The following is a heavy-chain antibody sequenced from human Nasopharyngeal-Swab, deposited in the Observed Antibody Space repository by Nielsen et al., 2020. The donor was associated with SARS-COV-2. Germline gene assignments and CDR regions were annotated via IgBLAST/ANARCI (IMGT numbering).Heavy chain of an antibody. D-gene: IGHD6-25*01. Sequence: GESLKISCAASGFTFSSYSMNWVRQAPGKGLEWVSSISSSSSYIYYADSVKGRFTISRDNAKNTLYLQMNTLRAEDTAVYYCARSSGWAFEYWGQGTPVTVSS. V-gene: IGHV3-21*01. CDR3: ARSSGWAFEY. CDR1: GFTFSSYS. CDR2: ISSSSSYI. J-gene: IGHJ4*02.